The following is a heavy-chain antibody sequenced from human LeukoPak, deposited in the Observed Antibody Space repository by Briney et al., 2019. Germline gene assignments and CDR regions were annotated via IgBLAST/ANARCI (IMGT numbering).Heavy chain of an antibody. CDR2: IYTSGST. D-gene: IGHD3-3*01. Sequence: SETLSLTCTVSGGSISSYYWSWIRQPAGKGLEWIGRIYTSGSTNYNPSLKSRVTMSVDTSKNQFSLKLSSVTAADTAVYYCARDLQPSYYDFWSGYYTGPSYYYYYYMDVWGKGTTVTVSS. CDR1: GGSISSYY. CDR3: ARDLQPSYYDFWSGYYTGPSYYYYYYMDV. V-gene: IGHV4-4*07. J-gene: IGHJ6*03.